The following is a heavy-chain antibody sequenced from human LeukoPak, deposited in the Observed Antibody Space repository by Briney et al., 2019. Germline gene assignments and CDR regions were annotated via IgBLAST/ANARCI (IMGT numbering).Heavy chain of an antibody. CDR3: AKDKDPWKSTSISDFDY. Sequence: PGGSLRLSCAASGFTFSTYGMHWVRQAPGKGLEWVAFIRYDGSNKYYADSVKGRFTISRDNSKNTLYLQMNILRAEDTAVYFCAKDKDPWKSTSISDFDYWGQGTLVAVSS. CDR2: IRYDGSNK. V-gene: IGHV3-30*02. D-gene: IGHD1-1*01. J-gene: IGHJ4*02. CDR1: GFTFSTYG.